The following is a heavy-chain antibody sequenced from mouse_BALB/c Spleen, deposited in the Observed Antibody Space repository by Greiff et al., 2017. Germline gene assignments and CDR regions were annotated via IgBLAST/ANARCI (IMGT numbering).Heavy chain of an antibody. J-gene: IGHJ2*01. CDR1: GFNIKDYY. V-gene: IGHV14-1*02. D-gene: IGHD2-4*01. CDR2: IDPENGNT. CDR3: ARLITTLYYCDY. Sequence: VQLKQSGAELVRPGALVKLSCKASGFNIKDYYMHWVKQRPEQGLEWIGWIDPENGNTIYDPKFQGKASITADTSSNTAYLQLSSLTSEDTAVYYCARLITTLYYCDYWGQGTTLTVSS.